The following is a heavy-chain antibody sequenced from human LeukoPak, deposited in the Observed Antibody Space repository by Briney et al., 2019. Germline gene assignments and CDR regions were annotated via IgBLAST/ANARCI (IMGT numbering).Heavy chain of an antibody. CDR1: GDSVSSGSYY. J-gene: IGHJ4*02. D-gene: IGHD5-18*01. CDR3: ARVRERGYSYGYIFDY. Sequence: PSGTLSLTCAVSGDSVSSGSYYWSWIRQHPGKGLEWIGYIYYSGSTYYNPSLKSRVTISVDTSKNQFSLKLSSVTAADTAVYYCARVRERGYSYGYIFDYWGQGTLVTVSS. CDR2: IYYSGST. V-gene: IGHV4-31*11.